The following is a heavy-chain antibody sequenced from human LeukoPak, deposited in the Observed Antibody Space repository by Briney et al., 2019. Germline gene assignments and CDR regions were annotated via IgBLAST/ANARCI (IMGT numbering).Heavy chain of an antibody. CDR3: ARVAPPYYYDSSGYFDY. CDR1: GFTVSSNY. CDR2: IYSGGST. D-gene: IGHD3-22*01. V-gene: IGHV3-53*01. J-gene: IGHJ4*02. Sequence: GSLRPSCAASGFTVSSNYMSWVRQAPGKGLEWVSVIYSGGSTYYADSVKGRFTISRDNSKNTLYLQMNSLRAEDTVVYYCARVAPPYYYDSSGYFDYWGQGTLVTVSS.